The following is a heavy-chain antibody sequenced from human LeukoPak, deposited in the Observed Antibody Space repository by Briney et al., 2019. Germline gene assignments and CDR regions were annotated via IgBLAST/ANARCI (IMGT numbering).Heavy chain of an antibody. CDR3: EKDGERGYSYGFMDV. Sequence: GGSLRLYCAASGFTFRAYAMHWVRHAPGKGLERLAVISNDGTIQYYADSVKGRFTISRDNSRNTVYLQMNSLRVDDTALYYCEKDGERGYSYGFMDVWGKGTTVTVSS. CDR1: GFTFRAYA. CDR2: ISNDGTIQ. J-gene: IGHJ6*03. D-gene: IGHD5-18*01. V-gene: IGHV3-30*04.